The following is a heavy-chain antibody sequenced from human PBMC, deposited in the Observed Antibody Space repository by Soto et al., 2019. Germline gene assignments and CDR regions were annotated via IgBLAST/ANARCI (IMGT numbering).Heavy chain of an antibody. CDR2: IWYDGSNK. Sequence: QVQLVESGGGVVQPGRSLRLSCAASGFTFSNYGMHWVRQAPGKGLDWVAAIWYDGSNKYYADSVKGRFTISRDNSKNTLYLQMNSLRAEDTAVYYCARGLFIVGGEVNFFDCWGQGNLVTVSS. D-gene: IGHD1-26*01. CDR1: GFTFSNYG. CDR3: ARGLFIVGGEVNFFDC. J-gene: IGHJ4*02. V-gene: IGHV3-33*01.